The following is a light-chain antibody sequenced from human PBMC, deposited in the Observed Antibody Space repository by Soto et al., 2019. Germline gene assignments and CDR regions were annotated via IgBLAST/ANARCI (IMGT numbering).Light chain of an antibody. V-gene: IGKV1-12*02. CDR2: AAS. CDR1: QGISSW. CDR3: QQANSLPYT. J-gene: IGKJ2*01. Sequence: DIQMTQSPSSVSVSVGDRVTITCRASQGISSWLAWYQQKPGKAPKLLIYAASKLQSGVPSRFSGSGSGTDITLTICRLQPEDFASYYCQQANSLPYTFGRGTKLEIK.